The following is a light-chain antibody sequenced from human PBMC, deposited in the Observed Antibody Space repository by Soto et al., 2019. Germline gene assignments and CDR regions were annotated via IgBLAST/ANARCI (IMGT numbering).Light chain of an antibody. CDR3: SSYTRTSTYV. CDR1: SSDVGAYNY. V-gene: IGLV2-14*01. CDR2: DVT. Sequence: QSVLTQPASVSGSPGQSITTSCTGTSSDVGAYNYVSWYQQHPGKVPKLMIYDVTNRPSGVSNRFSGSKSGNTASLTITGLQAEDEADYYCSSYTRTSTYVFGAGTKVTVL. J-gene: IGLJ1*01.